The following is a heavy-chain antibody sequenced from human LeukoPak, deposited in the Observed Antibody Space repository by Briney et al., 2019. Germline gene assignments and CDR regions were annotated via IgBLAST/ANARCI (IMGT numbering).Heavy chain of an antibody. D-gene: IGHD1-26*01. CDR3: ASLALVGATPFSDY. CDR1: GGSISSSSYY. Sequence: PSETLSLTCTVSGGSISSSSYYWGWIRQPPGKWLEWIGSIYYSGSTYYNPSLKSRVTISVDTSKNQFSLKLSSVTAADTAVYYCASLALVGATPFSDYWGQGTLVTVSS. V-gene: IGHV4-39*01. J-gene: IGHJ4*02. CDR2: IYYSGST.